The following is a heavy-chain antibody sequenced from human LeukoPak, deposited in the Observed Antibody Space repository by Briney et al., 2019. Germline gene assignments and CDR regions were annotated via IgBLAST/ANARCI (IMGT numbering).Heavy chain of an antibody. CDR2: ISYDGSKK. J-gene: IGHJ6*02. Sequence: GGSLRLSCADPGFTFSNYGMHWVRRAPGKGLEWVAVISYDGSKKFYADSGKGRFTISRDNSKNTLYLQMNSLRAEDTAVYYCAKDRGCSSTSCYGDYYGMDVWGQGTTVTVSS. CDR1: GFTFSNYG. D-gene: IGHD2-2*01. CDR3: AKDRGCSSTSCYGDYYGMDV. V-gene: IGHV3-30*18.